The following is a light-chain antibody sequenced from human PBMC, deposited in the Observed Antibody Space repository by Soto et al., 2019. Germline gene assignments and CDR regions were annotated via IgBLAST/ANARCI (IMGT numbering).Light chain of an antibody. CDR1: QGIRND. CDR2: SAS. J-gene: IGKJ4*01. V-gene: IGKV1-17*01. CDR3: LQHNTYPLT. Sequence: DIQMTQYPSSLSASVGDRVTITCRASQGIRNDLGWYQQKPGKAPKLLIYSASSLRSGVPSRFSGSGYGTEFTLTINSLQPEDFAVYYCLQHNTYPLTFGGGTKVEIK.